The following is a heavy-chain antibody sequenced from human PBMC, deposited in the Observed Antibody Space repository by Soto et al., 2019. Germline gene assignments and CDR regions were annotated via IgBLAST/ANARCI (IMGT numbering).Heavy chain of an antibody. V-gene: IGHV3-11*01. J-gene: IGHJ6*02. Sequence: PGGSLRLSCAASGFTFSDYYMCWIRQAPGKGLEWVSYISSSGSTIYYADSVKGRFTISRDNAKNSLYLQMNSLRAEDTAVYYCARSPWRDIVLVPAAHYYGMDVWGQGTTVTVSS. CDR3: ARSPWRDIVLVPAAHYYGMDV. CDR1: GFTFSDYY. D-gene: IGHD2-2*01. CDR2: ISSSGSTI.